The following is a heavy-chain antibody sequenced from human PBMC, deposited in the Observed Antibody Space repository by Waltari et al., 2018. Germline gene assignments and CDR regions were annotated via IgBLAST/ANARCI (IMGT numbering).Heavy chain of an antibody. D-gene: IGHD4-4*01. CDR1: GGSISSYY. V-gene: IGHV4-59*01. J-gene: IGHJ4*02. Sequence: QVQLQESGPGLVKPSETLSLTCTVSGGSISSYYWSWIRQPPGKGLEWIWYIHYSGSTNYNPSLKSLVTISVYTSKNQFSLKLSSVTAADTAVYYCARLTTADPYYFDYWGQGTLVTVSS. CDR2: IHYSGST. CDR3: ARLTTADPYYFDY.